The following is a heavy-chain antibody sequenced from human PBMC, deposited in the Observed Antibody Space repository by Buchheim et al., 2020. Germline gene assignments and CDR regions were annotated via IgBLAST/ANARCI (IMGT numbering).Heavy chain of an antibody. CDR3: AKGGSQDYYGMDV. Sequence: QVQLVESGGGVVQPGRSLRLSCAASGFTFSSYAMHWVRQAPGKGLEWVAVISYDGSNKYYADSVKGRFTISRDNSKNTLYLQMNSLRAEDTAVYYCAKGGSQDYYGMDVWGQGTT. J-gene: IGHJ6*02. V-gene: IGHV3-30-3*01. D-gene: IGHD1-26*01. CDR2: ISYDGSNK. CDR1: GFTFSSYA.